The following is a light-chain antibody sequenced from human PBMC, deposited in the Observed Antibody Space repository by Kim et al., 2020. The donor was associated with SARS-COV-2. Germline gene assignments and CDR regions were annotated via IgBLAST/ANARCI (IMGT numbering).Light chain of an antibody. Sequence: EPASISCRYSQSLLHSNGYNYLDWYLQKPGQSPQLLIYLGSNWASGVPDRFSGSGSGTDFTLKISRVEAEDFGVYYCMQALQTPYTFGQGTKLEI. CDR1: QSLLHSNGYNY. CDR3: MQALQTPYT. CDR2: LGS. V-gene: IGKV2-28*01. J-gene: IGKJ2*01.